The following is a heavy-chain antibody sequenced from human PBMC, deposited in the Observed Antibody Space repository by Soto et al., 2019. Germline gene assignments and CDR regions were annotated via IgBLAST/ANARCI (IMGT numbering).Heavy chain of an antibody. CDR1: GFTFGSYT. CDR2: ISSSSTYI. CDR3: ARGYCSNGVCYYFEY. V-gene: IGHV3-21*01. D-gene: IGHD2-8*01. J-gene: IGHJ4*02. Sequence: EVQLVESGGGLVKPGGSLRLSCAASGFTFGSYTMNWVRQAPGKGLEWVSSISSSSTYIYYADSVKGRITISRDNAKNSLYLQMNSLRAEDTAVYCCARGYCSNGVCYYFEYWGQGTLVTVSS.